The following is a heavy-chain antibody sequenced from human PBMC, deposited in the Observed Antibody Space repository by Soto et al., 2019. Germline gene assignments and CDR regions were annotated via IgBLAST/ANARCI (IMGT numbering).Heavy chain of an antibody. CDR1: GGSISSGGYS. V-gene: IGHV4-30-2*01. Sequence: SETLSLTCAVSGGSISSGGYSWSWIRQPPGKGLEWIGYIYHSGSTYYNPSLKSRATISVDTSKNQISLKLNSMTAADTAVYYCARHNYGSRITYFDYWGLGTLVTVSS. J-gene: IGHJ4*02. CDR2: IYHSGST. CDR3: ARHNYGSRITYFDY. D-gene: IGHD3-16*01.